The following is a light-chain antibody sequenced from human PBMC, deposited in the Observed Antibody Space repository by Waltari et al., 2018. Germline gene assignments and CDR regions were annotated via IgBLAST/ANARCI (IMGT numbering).Light chain of an antibody. CDR1: QSVLYRSNLKNY. CDR2: WAS. CDR3: QQYYSNPFT. Sequence: DIVMTQSPDSLALSLGDRATINCRSSQSVLYRSNLKNYLAWYQQKPGQSPKVLIYWASSRESGVPDRFSGSGSETDFTLTISSLQAEDVAVYYCQQYYSNPFTFGPGTKVEIK. V-gene: IGKV4-1*01. J-gene: IGKJ3*01.